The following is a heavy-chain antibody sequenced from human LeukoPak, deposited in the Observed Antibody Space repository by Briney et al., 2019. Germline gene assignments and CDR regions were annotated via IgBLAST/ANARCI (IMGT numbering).Heavy chain of an antibody. CDR2: ISSSGSTI. CDR1: GFTFSSYE. Sequence: GGSLRLSCAASGFTFSSYEMNWVRQAPGKGLEWVSYISSSGSTIYYADSVKGRFTISRDNAKNSLYLQMNSLRAEDTAVYYCAKDWGGSYVHYYMDVWGKGTTVTVSS. J-gene: IGHJ6*03. V-gene: IGHV3-48*03. CDR3: AKDWGGSYVHYYMDV. D-gene: IGHD1-26*01.